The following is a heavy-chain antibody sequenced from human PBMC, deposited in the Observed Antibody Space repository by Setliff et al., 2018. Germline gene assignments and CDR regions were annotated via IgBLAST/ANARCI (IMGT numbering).Heavy chain of an antibody. CDR3: ARELSSSWSDY. D-gene: IGHD6-13*01. CDR1: GFPLGDYG. Sequence: PGESLKISCVGSGFPLGDYGMDWVRQTPGKGLVWVSRINSVGSRTYYADSVKGRFTISRDNAKNTLFLQMNSLRPDDTAVYFCARELSSSWSDYWGQGTLVTVSS. CDR2: INSVGSRT. V-gene: IGHV3-74*01. J-gene: IGHJ4*02.